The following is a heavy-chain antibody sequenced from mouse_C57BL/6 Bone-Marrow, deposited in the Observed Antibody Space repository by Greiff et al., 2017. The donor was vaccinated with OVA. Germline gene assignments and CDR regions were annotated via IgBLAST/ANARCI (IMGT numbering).Heavy chain of an antibody. CDR1: GYAFTNYL. Sequence: VQLQQSGAELVRPGTSVKVSCKASGYAFTNYLIEWVKQRPGQGLEWIGVINPGSGGTNYNEKFKGKATLTADKSSSTAYMQLSSLTSEDSAVYFCARWLYWYFDVWGTGTTVTGSS. J-gene: IGHJ1*03. V-gene: IGHV1-54*01. CDR3: ARWLYWYFDV. CDR2: INPGSGGT.